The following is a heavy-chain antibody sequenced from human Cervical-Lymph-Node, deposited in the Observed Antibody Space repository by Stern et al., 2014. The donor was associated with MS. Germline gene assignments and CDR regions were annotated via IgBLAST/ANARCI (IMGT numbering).Heavy chain of an antibody. J-gene: IGHJ6*02. CDR1: GFTLSSYA. V-gene: IGHV3-30*01. D-gene: IGHD1/OR15-1a*01. CDR3: ARVWNTFSVHYYYGMDV. Sequence: VQLVESGGGVVQPGRSLRLSCAASGFTLSSYALHWVRQAPGKGLAWVAVISYDGSDKYYANSVKGRFTISRDNSKNTLDLQMNSLRPEDTAVYYCARVWNTFSVHYYYGMDVWGQGTTVTVSS. CDR2: ISYDGSDK.